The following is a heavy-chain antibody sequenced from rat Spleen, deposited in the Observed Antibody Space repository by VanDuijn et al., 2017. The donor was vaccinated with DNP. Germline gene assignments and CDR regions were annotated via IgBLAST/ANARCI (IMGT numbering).Heavy chain of an antibody. CDR3: ARGPNYGGYLDYFDY. CDR2: ISYSGTT. V-gene: IGHV3-1*01. CDR1: GYSITSNY. D-gene: IGHD1-11*01. Sequence: EVLLQESGPGLVKPSQSLSLTCSVTGYSITSNYWGWIRKFPGNKMEYIGHISYSGTTNYNPSLKSRFSITRDTSKNQFFLQLNSVTTEDPATYYCARGPNYGGYLDYFDYWGQGVMVTVSS. J-gene: IGHJ2*01.